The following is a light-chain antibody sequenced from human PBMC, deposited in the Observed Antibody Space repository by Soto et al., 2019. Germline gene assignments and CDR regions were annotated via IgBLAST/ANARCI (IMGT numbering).Light chain of an antibody. Sequence: QSALTQPPSASGSPGQSVTISCTGTCSDVGGYNYVSWYQQHPGKAPKLVIYEVSKRPSGVPDRFSGSKSGNTASLTVSGLQAEDEADYYCSSYAGSNNLVFGGGTKLTVL. J-gene: IGLJ2*01. CDR2: EVS. V-gene: IGLV2-8*01. CDR1: CSDVGGYNY. CDR3: SSYAGSNNLV.